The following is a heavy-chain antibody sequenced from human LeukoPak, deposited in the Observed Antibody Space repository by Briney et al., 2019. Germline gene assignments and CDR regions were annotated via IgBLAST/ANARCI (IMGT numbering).Heavy chain of an antibody. J-gene: IGHJ4*02. CDR2: ISGSGGST. V-gene: IGHV3-23*01. CDR3: AKDQGHYYGSGTYYY. Sequence: GGSLRLSCAASGFTFSSYAMSWVRQAPGKGLEWVSAISGSGGSTYYANYVKGRFTTSRDNSKNTLYLQMNSLRAEDTAVYYCAKDQGHYYGSGTYYYWGQGTLVTVSS. D-gene: IGHD3-10*01. CDR1: GFTFSSYA.